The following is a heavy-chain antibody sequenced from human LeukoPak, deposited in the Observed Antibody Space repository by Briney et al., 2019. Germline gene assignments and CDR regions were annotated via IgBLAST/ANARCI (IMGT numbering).Heavy chain of an antibody. CDR1: GGSISSSSYY. J-gene: IGHJ5*02. CDR2: IYYSGST. Sequence: SETLSLTCTVSGGSISSSSYYWGWIRQPPGKGLEWIGSIYYSGSTYYNPSLKSRVTISVDTSKNQFSLKLSSVTAADTAVYYCARGLFYCSSTSCYHWFDPWGQGTLVTVSS. CDR3: ARGLFYCSSTSCYHWFDP. D-gene: IGHD2-2*01. V-gene: IGHV4-39*07.